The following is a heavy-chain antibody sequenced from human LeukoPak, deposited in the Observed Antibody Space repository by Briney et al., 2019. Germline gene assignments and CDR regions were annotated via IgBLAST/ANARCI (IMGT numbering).Heavy chain of an antibody. Sequence: SETLSLTCTVSGGSISSGTYYWSWIRQPPGKGLEWIGYIYYTGSTKYNPSLKSRVTISVDRSLNQFSMKLTSVTAADTAMYYCARGSSWGEHSWGQGTLVIVSS. CDR2: IYYTGST. V-gene: IGHV4-61*01. CDR1: GGSISSGTYY. J-gene: IGHJ5*01. CDR3: ARGSSWGEHS. D-gene: IGHD3-16*01.